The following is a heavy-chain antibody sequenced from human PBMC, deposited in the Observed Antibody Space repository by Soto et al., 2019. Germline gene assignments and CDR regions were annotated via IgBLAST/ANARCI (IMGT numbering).Heavy chain of an antibody. J-gene: IGHJ4*02. CDR1: CGSISTYY. D-gene: IGHD2-2*02. V-gene: IGHV4-59*01. CDR3: ARAISSSIPSYFDQ. CDR2: IYYSGSP. Sequence: SETVSLTRTVSCGSISTYYWSWLRQPPGKGLEWIGCIYYSGSPYYCPSLKSRVTISVDTSENQFSLKLTSVTAADTAVYYCARAISSSIPSYFDQWGQGTLVTVS.